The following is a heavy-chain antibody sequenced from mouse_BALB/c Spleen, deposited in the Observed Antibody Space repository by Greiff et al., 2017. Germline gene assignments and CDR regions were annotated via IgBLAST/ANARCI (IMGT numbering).Heavy chain of an antibody. CDR2: ISSSSSTI. V-gene: IGHV5-17*02. Sequence: EVQGVESGGGLVQPGGSRKLSCAASGFTFSSFGMHWVRQAPEKGLEWVAYISSSSSTIYYADTVQGRFTISRDNPKKTLFLQMTSLRSEDTAMYYCAIEDYYGSNLYFDVWGAGTTVTVSS. CDR3: AIEDYYGSNLYFDV. CDR1: GFTFSSFG. D-gene: IGHD1-1*01. J-gene: IGHJ1*01.